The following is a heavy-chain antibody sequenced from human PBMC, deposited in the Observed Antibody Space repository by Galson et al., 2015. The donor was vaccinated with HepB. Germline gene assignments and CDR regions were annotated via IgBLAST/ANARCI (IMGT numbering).Heavy chain of an antibody. CDR3: ARGYYYDSSGYYYFDY. Sequence: SVKVSCKASGYTFTSYYMHWVRQAPGQGLEWMGIINPSGGSTSYAQKLQGRVTMTRDTSTSTVYMELSSLRSEDTAVYYCARGYYYDSSGYYYFDYWGQGTLVTVSS. CDR2: INPSGGST. CDR1: GYTFTSYY. J-gene: IGHJ4*02. D-gene: IGHD3-22*01. V-gene: IGHV1-46*04.